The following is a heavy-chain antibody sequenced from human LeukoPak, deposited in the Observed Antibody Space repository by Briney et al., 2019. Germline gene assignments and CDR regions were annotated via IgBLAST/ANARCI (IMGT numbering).Heavy chain of an antibody. CDR3: ARGRLHYDSSGSLDY. CDR2: IIPIFGTA. D-gene: IGHD3-22*01. J-gene: IGHJ4*02. V-gene: IGHV1-69*13. Sequence: GASVKVSCKTSGYSFTSQDMHWVRQAPGQGLEWMGGIIPIFGTANYAQRFQGRVTITADESTSTAYMELNSLRSEDTAVYYCARGRLHYDSSGSLDYWGQGTLVTVSS. CDR1: GYSFTSQD.